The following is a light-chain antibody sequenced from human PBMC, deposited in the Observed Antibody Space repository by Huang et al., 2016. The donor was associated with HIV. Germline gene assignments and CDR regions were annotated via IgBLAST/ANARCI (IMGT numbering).Light chain of an antibody. J-gene: IGKJ5*01. CDR1: QDISSW. CDR2: STS. CDR3: QQANMYPRS. V-gene: IGKV1-12*01. Sequence: IQLTQSPSSVSASEGDTVRITCRASQDISSWLAWYQQKPREAPTLLIHSTSILQRGVPSRFTGSGSGTDFFLTINSLRPDDFATYYCQQANMYPRSFGQGTRLDIK.